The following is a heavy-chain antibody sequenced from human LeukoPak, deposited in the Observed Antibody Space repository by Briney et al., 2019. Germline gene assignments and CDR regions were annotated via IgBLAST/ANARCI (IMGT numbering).Heavy chain of an antibody. V-gene: IGHV4-59*01. CDR1: GGSISSYY. J-gene: IGHJ6*04. CDR3: ARVDSNYYGSGSYYFVMDV. D-gene: IGHD3-10*01. Sequence: SETLSLTCTVSGGSISSYYWSWIRQPPGKGLEWIGYIYYSGSTNYNPSLKSRVTISVDTSKNQFSLKLSSVTAADTAVYYCARVDSNYYGSGSYYFVMDVWGKGTTVTISS. CDR2: IYYSGST.